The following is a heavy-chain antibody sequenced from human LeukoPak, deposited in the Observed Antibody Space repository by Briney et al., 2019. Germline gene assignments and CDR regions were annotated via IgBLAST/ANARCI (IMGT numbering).Heavy chain of an antibody. Sequence: GGSLGLSCAASGFTFSRFWMSWVRQAPGKGLEWVANIKQDGSEKYYVDSVKGRFTISRDNAKNSLYLQMNSLRAEDTAVFYCARDGTYTDYDPDFDIWGQGTLVTVST. V-gene: IGHV3-7*04. CDR3: ARDGTYTDYDPDFDI. J-gene: IGHJ4*02. CDR2: IKQDGSEK. CDR1: GFTFSRFW. D-gene: IGHD5-12*01.